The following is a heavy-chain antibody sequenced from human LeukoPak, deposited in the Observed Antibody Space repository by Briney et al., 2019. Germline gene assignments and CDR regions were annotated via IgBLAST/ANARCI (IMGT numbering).Heavy chain of an antibody. CDR3: ARDARSITMIVVVSDAFDI. Sequence: ASVKVSCKASGYTFTSYGISWVRQAPGQGLEWMGWISAYNGNTNYAQKLQGRVTMTTDTSTSTAYMELRSLRSDDTAVYYCARDARSITMIVVVSDAFDIWGQGTMVTVSS. CDR2: ISAYNGNT. D-gene: IGHD3-22*01. CDR1: GYTFTSYG. V-gene: IGHV1-18*01. J-gene: IGHJ3*02.